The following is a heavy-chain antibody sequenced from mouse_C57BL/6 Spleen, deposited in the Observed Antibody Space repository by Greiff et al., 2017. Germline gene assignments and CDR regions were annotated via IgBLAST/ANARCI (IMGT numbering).Heavy chain of an antibody. CDR3: AFFYDYDGGFAY. CDR2: IDPSDSYT. CDR1: GYTFTSYW. J-gene: IGHJ3*01. Sequence: VQLQQPGAELVKPGASVKLSCKASGYTFTSYWMQWVKQRPGQGLEWIGEIDPSDSYTNYNQKFKGKATLTVDTSSSTAYMQLSSLTSEDSAVYYCAFFYDYDGGFAYWGQGTLVTVSA. D-gene: IGHD2-4*01. V-gene: IGHV1-50*01.